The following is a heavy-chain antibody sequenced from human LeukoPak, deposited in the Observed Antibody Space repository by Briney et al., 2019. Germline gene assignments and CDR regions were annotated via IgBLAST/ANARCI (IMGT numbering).Heavy chain of an antibody. CDR3: ARDGYSGSYFDY. J-gene: IGHJ4*02. CDR1: GFTFDDYA. D-gene: IGHD1-26*01. V-gene: IGHV3-48*03. CDR2: ISSSGSTI. Sequence: GGSLRLSCAASGFTFDDYAMHWVRQAPGKGLEWVSYISSSGSTIYYADSVKGRFTISRDNAKNSLYLQMNSLRAEDTAVYYCARDGYSGSYFDYWGQGTLVTVSS.